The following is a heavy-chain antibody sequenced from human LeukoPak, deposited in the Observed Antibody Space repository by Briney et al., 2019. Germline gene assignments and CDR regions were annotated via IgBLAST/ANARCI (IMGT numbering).Heavy chain of an antibody. Sequence: PSETLSLTCTVSGASMTSYYWTWIRQPPGKGLEWVGYMYFGERTNYNPSLKSRATISIDTSKKQFSLNLKSVTAADTAVYYCARIPGDRPDDWGHGTLVTVS. CDR1: GASMTSYY. V-gene: IGHV4-59*01. D-gene: IGHD7-27*01. CDR2: MYFGERT. CDR3: ARIPGDRPDD. J-gene: IGHJ4*01.